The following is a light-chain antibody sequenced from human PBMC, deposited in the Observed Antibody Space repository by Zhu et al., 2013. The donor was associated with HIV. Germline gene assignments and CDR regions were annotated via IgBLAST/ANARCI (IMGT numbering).Light chain of an antibody. CDR3: HQYNNWPHS. CDR2: DAS. J-gene: IGKJ2*03. CDR1: QSISNW. Sequence: DMQMTQSPSTLSASVGDRVTITCRASQSISNWLAWYQQKSGKAPKLLIYDASNLETGVPSRFSGSGSGTEFTLTISNLQSEDFAIYYCHQYNNWPHSFGQGTKLEI. V-gene: IGKV1-5*01.